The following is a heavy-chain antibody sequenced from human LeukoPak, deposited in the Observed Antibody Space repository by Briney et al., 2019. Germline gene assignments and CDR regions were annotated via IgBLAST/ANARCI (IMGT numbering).Heavy chain of an antibody. J-gene: IGHJ6*03. D-gene: IGHD3-10*01. CDR3: ARYNYGSGSPCPYYYYYYMDV. CDR2: IYYSGST. CDR1: GGSISSYY. V-gene: IGHV4-59*01. Sequence: SETLSLTCTVSGGSISSYYWSWIRQPPGKGLEWIGYIYYSGSTNYNPSLKSRVTISVDTSKNQFSLKLSSVTAADTAVYYCARYNYGSGSPCPYYYYYYMDVWGKGTTVTVSS.